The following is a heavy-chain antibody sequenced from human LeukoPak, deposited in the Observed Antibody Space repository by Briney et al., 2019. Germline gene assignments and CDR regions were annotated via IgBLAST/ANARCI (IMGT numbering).Heavy chain of an antibody. CDR3: ARGNFGYSGYDYGDYEDY. CDR1: GFTFSSYA. V-gene: IGHV3-23*01. J-gene: IGHJ4*02. Sequence: PGGSLRLSCAASGFTFSSYAMSWVRQAPGKGLEWVSAISGSGGSTYYADSVKGRFTISRDNSKNTLYLQKNSLRAEDTAVYYCARGNFGYSGYDYGDYEDYWGQGTLVTVSS. CDR2: ISGSGGST. D-gene: IGHD5-12*01.